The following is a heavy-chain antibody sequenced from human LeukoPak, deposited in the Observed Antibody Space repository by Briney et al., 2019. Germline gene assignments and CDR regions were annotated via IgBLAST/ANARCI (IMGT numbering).Heavy chain of an antibody. CDR3: AKVGPAAIWESYYFDY. Sequence: GGSLRLSCAASGFTFSSYAMSWVRQAPGKGLEWVSAISGSGGSTYYADSVKGRFTISRDNSKNTLYLQMNSLRAEDTAVYYCAKVGPAAIWESYYFDYWGQGTLVTVSS. V-gene: IGHV3-23*01. J-gene: IGHJ4*02. CDR2: ISGSGGST. CDR1: GFTFSSYA. D-gene: IGHD2-2*02.